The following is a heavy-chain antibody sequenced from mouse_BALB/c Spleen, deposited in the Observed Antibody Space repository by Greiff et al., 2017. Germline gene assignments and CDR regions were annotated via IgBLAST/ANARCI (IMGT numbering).Heavy chain of an antibody. CDR2: ISYSGST. CDR1: GDSITSGY. V-gene: IGHV3-8*02. D-gene: IGHD1-1*01. CDR3: ARTRKLYGSSPDY. Sequence: DVQLVESGPSLVKPSQTLSLTCSVTGDSITSGYWNWIRKFPGNKLEYMGYISYSGSTYYNPSLKSRISITRDTSKNQYYLQLNSVTTEDTATYYCARTRKLYGSSPDYWGQGTTLTVSS. J-gene: IGHJ2*01.